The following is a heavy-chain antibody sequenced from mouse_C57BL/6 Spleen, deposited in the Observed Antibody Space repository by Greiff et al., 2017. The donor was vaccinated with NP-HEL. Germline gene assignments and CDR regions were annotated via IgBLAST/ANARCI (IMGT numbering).Heavy chain of an antibody. V-gene: IGHV14-2*01. J-gene: IGHJ4*01. CDR1: GFNIKDYY. D-gene: IGHD1-1*01. CDR2: IDPEDGET. CDR3: ARSTYGSSPYAMDY. Sequence: EVKLLESGAELVKPGASVKLSCTASGFNIKDYYMHWVKQRTEQGLEWIGRIDPEDGETKYAAKFQGKVTITADTATNTAYLQLSSLTSEDTAVYYCARSTYGSSPYAMDYWGQGTSVTVSS.